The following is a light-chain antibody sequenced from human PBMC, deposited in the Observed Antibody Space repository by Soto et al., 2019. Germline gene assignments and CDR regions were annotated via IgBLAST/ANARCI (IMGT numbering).Light chain of an antibody. CDR2: KAS. CDR3: QQYNNYWT. J-gene: IGKJ1*01. Sequence: DIQMTQSPSTLSASVGDRVTITCRASQSISYWLAWYQQKPGKAPNLLIYKASSLESGVPSRFSGSGSGTEFTLTISSLQFDEFATYYCQQYNNYWTFGQGTKVEIK. CDR1: QSISYW. V-gene: IGKV1-5*03.